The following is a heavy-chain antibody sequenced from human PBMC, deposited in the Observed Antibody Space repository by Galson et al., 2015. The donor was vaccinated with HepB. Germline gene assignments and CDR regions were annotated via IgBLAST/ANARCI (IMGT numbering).Heavy chain of an antibody. CDR2: IIPIFGTA. CDR1: GGTFSSYA. V-gene: IGHV1-69*13. D-gene: IGHD4-23*01. Sequence: SVKVSCKASGGTFSSYATSWVRQAPGQGLEWMGGIIPIFGTANYAQKFQGRVTITADESTSTAYMELSSLRSEDTAVYYCARVNAPYDYGGNPVYFDYWGQGTLVTVSS. CDR3: ARVNAPYDYGGNPVYFDY. J-gene: IGHJ4*02.